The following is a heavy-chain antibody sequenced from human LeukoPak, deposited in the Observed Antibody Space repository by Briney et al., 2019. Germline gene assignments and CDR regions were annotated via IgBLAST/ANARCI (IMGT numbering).Heavy chain of an antibody. Sequence: GASVKVSCKASGYTFTSYGISWVRQAPGQGLEWMGWISAYNGNTNYAQKLQGRVTMTRGTSITTAYMELSSLKSDDTAVYYCARDWAVAGTWFDPWGQGTLVTVSS. CDR1: GYTFTSYG. J-gene: IGHJ5*02. CDR2: ISAYNGNT. D-gene: IGHD6-19*01. CDR3: ARDWAVAGTWFDP. V-gene: IGHV1-18*01.